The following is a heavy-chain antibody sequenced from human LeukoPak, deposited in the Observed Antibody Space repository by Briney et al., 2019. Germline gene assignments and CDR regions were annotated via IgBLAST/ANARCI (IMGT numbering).Heavy chain of an antibody. CDR3: ARGDLTGHLCWFDP. D-gene: IGHD3-9*01. CDR2: ISSSSGHI. J-gene: IGHJ5*02. CDR1: GFTFSDYD. V-gene: IGHV3-21*01. Sequence: GGSLRLSCAASGFTFSDYDMNWVRQAPGNGLEWVSFISSSSGHIYYADSLKGRFTVSRDNAKKSLYLQMNSLRAEDTAVYYCARGDLTGHLCWFDPWGQGTLVTVSS.